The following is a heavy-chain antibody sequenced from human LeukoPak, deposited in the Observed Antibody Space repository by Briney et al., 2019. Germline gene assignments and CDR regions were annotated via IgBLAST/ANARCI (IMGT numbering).Heavy chain of an antibody. V-gene: IGHV3-43*02. CDR1: GFTFDDYA. Sequence: PGGSLRLSCAASGFTFDDYAMHWVRQAPGKGLEWVSLISGDGGSTYYADSVKGRFTISRDNSKNSLYLQMNSLRTEDTALYYCAITTYYYDSSGYYYNWGQGTLVTVSS. D-gene: IGHD3-22*01. CDR3: AITTYYYDSSGYYYN. J-gene: IGHJ4*02. CDR2: ISGDGGST.